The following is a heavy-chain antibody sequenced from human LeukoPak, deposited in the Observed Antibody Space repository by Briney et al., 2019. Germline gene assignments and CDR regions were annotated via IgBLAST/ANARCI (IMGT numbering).Heavy chain of an antibody. D-gene: IGHD6-19*01. CDR1: GGSISSYY. Sequence: PSETLALTCTVSGGSISSYYWSWIRQRAGKGLDWIGRIYTIGSTNNNPSPNRRVTMSVDTSKNQFSLKLRSVTAADTAVYYCARDIAYSSGWQCFDYWGQGTLVTVSS. J-gene: IGHJ4*02. CDR3: ARDIAYSSGWQCFDY. V-gene: IGHV4-4*07. CDR2: IYTIGST.